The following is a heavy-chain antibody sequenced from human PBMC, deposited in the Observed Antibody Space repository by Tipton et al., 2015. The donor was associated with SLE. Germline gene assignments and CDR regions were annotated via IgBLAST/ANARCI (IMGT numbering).Heavy chain of an antibody. CDR3: ARQGPGVGAIPADC. CDR2: IYYSGST. CDR1: GASIRSSSHY. D-gene: IGHD1-26*01. Sequence: TLSLTCSVSGASIRSSSHYWGWIRQPPGKGLEWIGSIYYSGSTYYNPSLKSRVTISVDTSKNHFSLRLMSVTAADTAVYYCARQGPGVGAIPADCWGQGTLVTVSS. J-gene: IGHJ4*02. V-gene: IGHV4-39*01.